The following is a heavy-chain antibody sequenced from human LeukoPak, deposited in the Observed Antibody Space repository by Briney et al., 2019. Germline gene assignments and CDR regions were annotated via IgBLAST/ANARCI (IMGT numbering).Heavy chain of an antibody. Sequence: GGSLRLSCAASGFTFSSYSMNWVRQAPGKGLEWVSYISSSSSTIYYADSVKGRFTISRDNAKNSLYPQMNSLRDEDTAVYYCASGHTDFWSGYSGMDVWGQGTTVTVSS. D-gene: IGHD3-3*01. V-gene: IGHV3-48*02. CDR1: GFTFSSYS. CDR3: ASGHTDFWSGYSGMDV. J-gene: IGHJ6*02. CDR2: ISSSSSTI.